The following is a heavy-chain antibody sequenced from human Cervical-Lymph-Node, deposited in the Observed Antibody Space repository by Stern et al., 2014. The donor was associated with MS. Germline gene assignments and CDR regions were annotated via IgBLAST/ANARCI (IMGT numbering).Heavy chain of an antibody. CDR1: GFTVSRDY. D-gene: IGHD1-1*01. V-gene: IGHV3-53*01. CDR3: ARDTSSPERSDW. CDR2: ITNVGST. Sequence: EVHLVGSGGGVIQPGGSLRLSCTASGFTVSRDYMTWVRQAPGNGLEWVSLITNVGSTFYTDSVKGRFTISRDDSKNTVYLHMTSLRAEDTAMYYCARDTSSPERSDWWGQGTLVTVSS. J-gene: IGHJ4*02.